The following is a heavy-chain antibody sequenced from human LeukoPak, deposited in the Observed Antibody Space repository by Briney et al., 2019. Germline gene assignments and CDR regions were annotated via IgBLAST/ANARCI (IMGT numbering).Heavy chain of an antibody. V-gene: IGHV3-30*02. J-gene: IGHJ6*03. CDR2: IRYDGSNK. Sequence: YPGGSLRLSCAASGFTFSSYGMHWVRQAPGKGLEWVAFIRYDGSNKYYADSVKGRFTISRENSKNTLYLQMNSLRAEDTAVYYCASDEWSGYSPGYMDVWGKGTTVTVSS. CDR3: ASDEWSGYSPGYMDV. D-gene: IGHD3-3*01. CDR1: GFTFSSYG.